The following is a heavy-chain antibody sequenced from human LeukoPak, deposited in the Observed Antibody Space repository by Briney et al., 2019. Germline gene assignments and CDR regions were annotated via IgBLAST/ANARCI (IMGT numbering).Heavy chain of an antibody. D-gene: IGHD5-12*01. J-gene: IGHJ4*02. V-gene: IGHV3-30*04. CDR1: GFTFSSYA. CDR3: AKDGAWLRFDD. Sequence: GGSLRLSCAASGFTFSSYAMHWVRQAPGKGLEWVAVISYDGSNKYYADSVKGRFTISRDNSKNTLYLQMNSLRAEDTAVYYCAKDGAWLRFDDWGQGILVTVSS. CDR2: ISYDGSNK.